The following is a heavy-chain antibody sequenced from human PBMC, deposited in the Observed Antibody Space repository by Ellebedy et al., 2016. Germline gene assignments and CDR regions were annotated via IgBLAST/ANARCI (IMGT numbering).Heavy chain of an antibody. CDR3: AKDLLELRTGWFDP. D-gene: IGHD1-7*01. Sequence: GGSLRLXCAASGFTFSSYAMHWVRQAPGKGLEWVAVISYDGSNKYYADSVKGRFTISRDNSKNTLYLQMNSLRAEDTAVYYCAKDLLELRTGWFDPWGQGTLVTVSS. V-gene: IGHV3-30*04. CDR2: ISYDGSNK. CDR1: GFTFSSYA. J-gene: IGHJ5*02.